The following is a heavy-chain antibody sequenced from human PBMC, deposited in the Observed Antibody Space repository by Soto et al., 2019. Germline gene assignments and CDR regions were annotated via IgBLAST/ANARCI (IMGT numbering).Heavy chain of an antibody. CDR3: ARGASPYYDILTGYALDY. D-gene: IGHD3-9*01. J-gene: IGHJ4*02. V-gene: IGHV4-34*01. CDR1: GGSFSGYY. CDR2: INHSGST. Sequence: PSETLSLTCAVYGGSFSGYYWSWIRQPPGKGLEWIGEINHSGSTNYNPSLKSRVTISVDTSKNQFSLKLSSVTAADTAVYYCARGASPYYDILTGYALDYWGQGTLVTDSS.